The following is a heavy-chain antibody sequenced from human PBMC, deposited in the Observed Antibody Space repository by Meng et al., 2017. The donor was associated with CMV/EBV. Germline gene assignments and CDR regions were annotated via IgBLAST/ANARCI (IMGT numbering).Heavy chain of an antibody. CDR2: IKQDGSEK. CDR3: AREVIVVVPVNYYYYYGMDV. D-gene: IGHD2-2*01. J-gene: IGHJ6*02. V-gene: IGHV3-7*01. CDR1: RFTFSSYW. Sequence: GGSLRLSCAASRFTFSSYWMSWVRQAPGKGLEWVANIKQDGSEKYYVDSVKGRFTLSRDNAKNSLYLQMNSLRAEDTAVYYCAREVIVVVPVNYYYYYGMDVWGQGTTVTVSS.